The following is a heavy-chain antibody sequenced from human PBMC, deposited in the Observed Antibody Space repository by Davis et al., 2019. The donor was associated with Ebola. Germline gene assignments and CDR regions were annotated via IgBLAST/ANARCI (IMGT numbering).Heavy chain of an antibody. D-gene: IGHD1-7*01. Sequence: GESLKISCAASGFTFSTYSMNWVRQAPGEGLVWVSRINGDGSTINYADSVKGRFTVSRDNARNTMYLQMNSLRAEDTAVYSCARAGNYYFEYWGQGTLVTVSS. CDR3: ARAGNYYFEY. CDR2: INGDGSTI. V-gene: IGHV3-74*01. J-gene: IGHJ4*02. CDR1: GFTFSTYS.